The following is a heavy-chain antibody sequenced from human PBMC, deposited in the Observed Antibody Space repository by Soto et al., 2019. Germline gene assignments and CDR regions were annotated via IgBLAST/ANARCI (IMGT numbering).Heavy chain of an antibody. D-gene: IGHD3-3*02. V-gene: IGHV1-3*01. CDR1: GYTFTSYA. J-gene: IGHJ6*02. CDR2: INAGNGNT. CDR3: ARDSHFWSGSLYYYGMDV. Sequence: QVQLVQSGAEVKKPGASVKVSCKASGYTFTSYAMHWVRQAPGQRLEWMGWINAGNGNTKYSQKFQGRVTITRDTSASTPYMELSSLRSEDTALYYCARDSHFWSGSLYYYGMDVWGQGTTVTVSS.